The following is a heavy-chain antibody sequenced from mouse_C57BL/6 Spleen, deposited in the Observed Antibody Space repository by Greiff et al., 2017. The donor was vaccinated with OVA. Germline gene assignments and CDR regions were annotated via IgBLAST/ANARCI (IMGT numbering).Heavy chain of an antibody. V-gene: IGHV5-6*01. D-gene: IGHD2-5*01. Sequence: EVQLVESGGDLVKPGGSLKLSCAASGFTFSSYGMSWVRQTPDKRLEWVATISSGGSYTYYPDSVKGRFTISRDNAKNTLYLQMSSLKSEDTAMYYCARFYSNRWYFDVWGTGTTVTVSS. CDR3: ARFYSNRWYFDV. J-gene: IGHJ1*03. CDR1: GFTFSSYG. CDR2: ISSGGSYT.